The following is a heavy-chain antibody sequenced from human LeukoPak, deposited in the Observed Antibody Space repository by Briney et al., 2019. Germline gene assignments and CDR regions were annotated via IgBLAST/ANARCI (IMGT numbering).Heavy chain of an antibody. V-gene: IGHV3-7*01. D-gene: IGHD6-19*01. Sequence: GGSVRLSCAASGFTFSSYWMSWVRQAPGKGLEWVANIKQDGSEKYYVDSVKGRFTISRDNAKNSLYLQMNSLRAEDTAVYYCARENPLEAGDFDYWGQGTLVTVSS. J-gene: IGHJ4*02. CDR1: GFTFSSYW. CDR2: IKQDGSEK. CDR3: ARENPLEAGDFDY.